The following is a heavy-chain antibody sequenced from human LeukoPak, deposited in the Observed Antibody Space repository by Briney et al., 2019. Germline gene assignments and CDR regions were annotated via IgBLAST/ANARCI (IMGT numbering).Heavy chain of an antibody. CDR2: INPNSGGT. Sequence: GASVTVSCKASGYTFTGYYMHWVRQAPGQGLEWMGWINPNSGGTNYAQKFQGRVTMTRDTSISPAYMELSRLRSDDTAVYYCAREGGDFTNGVCCAFDIWGQGTMVTVSS. D-gene: IGHD2-8*01. V-gene: IGHV1-2*02. CDR3: AREGGDFTNGVCCAFDI. CDR1: GYTFTGYY. J-gene: IGHJ3*02.